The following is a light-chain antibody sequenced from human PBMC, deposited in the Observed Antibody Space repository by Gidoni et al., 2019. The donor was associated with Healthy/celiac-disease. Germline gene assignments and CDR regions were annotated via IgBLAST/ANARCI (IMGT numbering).Light chain of an antibody. CDR2: EVS. Sequence: QSALTQPASVSGSPGQSITISCTGTSSDVGGYTYVSWYQQHPGKAPKLMIYEVSHRPSGVSNRFSGSKSGHTSSLTISGLQAEDEADYYCSSYTSSTLYVFGTGTNVTVL. CDR1: SSDVGGYTY. V-gene: IGLV2-14*01. CDR3: SSYTSSTLYV. J-gene: IGLJ1*01.